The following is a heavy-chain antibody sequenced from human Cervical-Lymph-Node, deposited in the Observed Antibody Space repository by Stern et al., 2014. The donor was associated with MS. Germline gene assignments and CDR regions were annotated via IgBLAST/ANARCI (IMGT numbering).Heavy chain of an antibody. CDR2: MSFVGGNK. V-gene: IGHV3-30*03. J-gene: IGHJ6*02. CDR3: MGVGDAMHV. CDR1: GFSLSNSA. Sequence: VQLVESGGGLVQPGRSLPLSCAASGFSLSNSAMHWVRQPPGKGLEWVAVMSFVGGNKKYGDSVKGRFSISRDMANNTLFLQMNSLRLEDTAVYYCMGVGDAMHVWGQGTTVIVSS.